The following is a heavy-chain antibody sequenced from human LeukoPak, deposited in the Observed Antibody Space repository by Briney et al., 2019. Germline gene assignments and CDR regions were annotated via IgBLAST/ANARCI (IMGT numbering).Heavy chain of an antibody. Sequence: GRSLRLSCAASGFTFSSYAMHWVRQAPGKGLEWVAVISYDGSNKYYADSVKGRFTISRDNSKNTLYLQMNSLRAEDTAAYYCARDLKGYCSSTSCRQPDYWGQGTLVTVSS. CDR3: ARDLKGYCSSTSCRQPDY. CDR2: ISYDGSNK. D-gene: IGHD2-2*01. CDR1: GFTFSSYA. V-gene: IGHV3-30-3*01. J-gene: IGHJ4*02.